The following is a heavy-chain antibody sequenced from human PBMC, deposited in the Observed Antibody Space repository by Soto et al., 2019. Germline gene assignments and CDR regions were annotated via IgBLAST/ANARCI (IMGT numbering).Heavy chain of an antibody. D-gene: IGHD6-19*01. V-gene: IGHV3-23*01. J-gene: IGHJ3*02. Sequence: LSCATSGFTFSSYAMSWVRQAPGKGLEWVSAVSRSGEYTYYTDSAKGRFTISRDNSKKTLYLQMNSLRAEDTAVYSCAKDQVGDHTSGWQGAFDMWGQGTVVT. CDR2: VSRSGEYT. CDR1: GFTFSSYA. CDR3: AKDQVGDHTSGWQGAFDM.